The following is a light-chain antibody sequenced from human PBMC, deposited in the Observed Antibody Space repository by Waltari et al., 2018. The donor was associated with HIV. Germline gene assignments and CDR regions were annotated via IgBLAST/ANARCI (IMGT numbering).Light chain of an antibody. V-gene: IGLV1-40*01. CDR2: SNN. CDR3: QSYDMSQSGSLV. CDR1: RSNIGAGFD. Sequence: QSVLTQPPSVSGAPGQRVTIACTGTRSNIGAGFDVHWYQQIPGNAPKLLIYSNNSRPSGVPDRFSGSKSGTSASLAITGLQSEDEADYYCQSYDMSQSGSLVFGGGTKLTVL. J-gene: IGLJ2*01.